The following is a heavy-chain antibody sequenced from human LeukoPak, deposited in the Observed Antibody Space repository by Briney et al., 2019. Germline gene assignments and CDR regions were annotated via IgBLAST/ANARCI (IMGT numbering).Heavy chain of an antibody. V-gene: IGHV3-21*01. CDR2: ISSSSSYI. J-gene: IGHJ3*02. D-gene: IGHD1-14*01. CDR3: ARSNPFDAFDI. Sequence: PGGSLRLSCAASGFTFSGYSMNWVRQAPGKGLEWVSSISSSSSYIYYADSVKGRFTISRDNAKNSLYLQMNSLRAEDTAVYYCARSNPFDAFDIWGQGTMVTVSS. CDR1: GFTFSGYS.